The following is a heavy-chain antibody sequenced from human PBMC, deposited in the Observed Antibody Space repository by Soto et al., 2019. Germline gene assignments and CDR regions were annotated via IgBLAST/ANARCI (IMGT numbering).Heavy chain of an antibody. D-gene: IGHD6-13*01. V-gene: IGHV3-23*01. J-gene: IGHJ4*02. Sequence: EVQLLESGGDLVQPGGSLRLSCAASGFTFRNYAMGWARQAPGKGLEWVSVISESGGTTYYADSVKGRFTISRDNSKNTLYLQMNSLRAEDTAVYYCAKQIATGTALYDYWGQGSLVTVSS. CDR1: GFTFRNYA. CDR2: ISESGGTT. CDR3: AKQIATGTALYDY.